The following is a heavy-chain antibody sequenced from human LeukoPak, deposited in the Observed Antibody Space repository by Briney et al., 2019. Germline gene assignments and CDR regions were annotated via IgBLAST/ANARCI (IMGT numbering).Heavy chain of an antibody. CDR3: ARLSEYCSSTSCYLDY. CDR1: GYTLTELS. V-gene: IGHV1-18*01. D-gene: IGHD2-2*01. CDR2: ISAYNGNT. J-gene: IGHJ4*02. Sequence: ASVKVSCKVSGYTLTELSMHWVRQAPGQGLEWMGWISAYNGNTNYAQKLQGRVTMTTDTSTSTAYMELRSLRSDDTAVYYCARLSEYCSSTSCYLDYWGQGTLVTVSS.